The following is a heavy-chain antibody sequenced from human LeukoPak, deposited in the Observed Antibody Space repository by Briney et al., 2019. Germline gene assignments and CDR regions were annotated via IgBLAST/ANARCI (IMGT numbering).Heavy chain of an antibody. J-gene: IGHJ6*02. D-gene: IGHD6-25*01. CDR1: GFTFSSYS. V-gene: IGHV3-21*01. CDR2: ISSSSSYI. Sequence: GGSLRLSCAASGFTFSSYSMNWVRRAPGKGLEWVSSISSSSSYIYYADSVKGRFTISRDNAKNSLYLQMNSLRAEDTAVYYCARDLSDPSHWYYGMDVWGQGTTVTVSS. CDR3: ARDLSDPSHWYYGMDV.